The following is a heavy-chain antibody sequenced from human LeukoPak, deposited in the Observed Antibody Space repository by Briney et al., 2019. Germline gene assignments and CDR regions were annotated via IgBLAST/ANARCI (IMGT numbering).Heavy chain of an antibody. V-gene: IGHV3-13*01. J-gene: IGHJ3*02. D-gene: IGHD1-14*01. CDR2: IGTAGDT. CDR1: GFTFSSYD. CDR3: ARVTGNHDAFDI. Sequence: GGSLRLSCAASGFTFSSYDMHWVRQATGKGLEWVSAIGTAGDTYYPGSVKGRFTISRENAKNSLYLQMNSLRAGDTAVYYCARVTGNHDAFDIWGQGTMVTVSS.